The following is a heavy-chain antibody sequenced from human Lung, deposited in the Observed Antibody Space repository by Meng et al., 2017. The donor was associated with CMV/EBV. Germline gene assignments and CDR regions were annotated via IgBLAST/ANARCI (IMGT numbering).Heavy chain of an antibody. CDR2: IDIDGRDI. CDR1: GFTLRSYW. Sequence: EVQLVESGGGLVQPGESLRLSCAVSGFTLRSYWMHWVRQDPGKGLEWVSRIDIDGRDITYADSVKGRFTISRDTAKNTLYLEMSSLRVEDTAIYYCARGLEEYLGWEMGYWGQGTLVTVSS. J-gene: IGHJ4*02. V-gene: IGHV3-74*03. CDR3: ARGLEEYLGWEMGY. D-gene: IGHD5-24*01.